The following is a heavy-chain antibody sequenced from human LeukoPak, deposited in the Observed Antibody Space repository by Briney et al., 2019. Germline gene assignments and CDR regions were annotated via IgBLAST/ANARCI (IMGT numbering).Heavy chain of an antibody. CDR1: GFTFGSYG. J-gene: IGHJ4*02. CDR2: IRYDGSNK. D-gene: IGHD3-22*01. V-gene: IGHV3-30*02. Sequence: GGSLRLSXAASGFTFGSYGMHWVRQSPGKGLEWLAFIRYDGSNKYYADSVKGRFTISRDNSKNTLYLQMNSLRAEDTAVYYCAKDTYYYDSSGYSGYWGQGTLVTVSS. CDR3: AKDTYYYDSSGYSGY.